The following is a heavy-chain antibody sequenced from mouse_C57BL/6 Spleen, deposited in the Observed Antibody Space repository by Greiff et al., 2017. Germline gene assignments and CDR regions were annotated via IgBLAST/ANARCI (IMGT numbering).Heavy chain of an antibody. CDR1: GYTFTEYT. CDR2: VYPGSGSI. J-gene: IGHJ2*01. CDR3: ARHEDGRTFDY. Sequence: VQLQQSGAELAKPGASVKLSCKASGYTFTEYTIHWVKQRSGQGLEWIGWVYPGSGSIKYNEKFKDKATLTADKAAFPVYMWLSRLTSEDSAVDFCARHEDGRTFDYWGQGTTLTVSS. V-gene: IGHV1-62-2*01.